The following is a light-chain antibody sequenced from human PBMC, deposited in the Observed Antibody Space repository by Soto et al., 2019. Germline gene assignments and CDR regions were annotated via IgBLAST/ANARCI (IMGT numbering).Light chain of an antibody. J-gene: IGKJ4*01. Sequence: EIVLTQSPATLSLSPGERATLSCRASQSVSSYLAWYKQKPGQAPRLLIYDASNMATGIPARFSGSGSGTDFTLTISSQEPEDFAVYYCQQRSNWPQLTFGGWTKVEIK. CDR1: QSVSSY. CDR2: DAS. V-gene: IGKV3-11*01. CDR3: QQRSNWPQLT.